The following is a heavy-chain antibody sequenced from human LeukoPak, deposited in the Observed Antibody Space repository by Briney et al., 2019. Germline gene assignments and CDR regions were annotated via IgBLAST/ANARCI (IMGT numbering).Heavy chain of an antibody. CDR1: GFTFSSYS. D-gene: IGHD5-18*01. Sequence: PGGSLRLSCAASGFTFSSYSMNWVRQAPGKGLEWVSSISSSSSYIYYADSVKGRFTISRDNAKNSLYLQMNSLRAEDTAVYYCATGRGYSYQPPPDDDYWGQGTLVTVSS. J-gene: IGHJ4*02. CDR2: ISSSSSYI. CDR3: ATGRGYSYQPPPDDDY. V-gene: IGHV3-21*01.